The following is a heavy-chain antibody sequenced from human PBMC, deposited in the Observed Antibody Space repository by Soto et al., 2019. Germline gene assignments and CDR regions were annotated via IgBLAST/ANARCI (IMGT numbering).Heavy chain of an antibody. CDR1: GDSISSGGYY. V-gene: IGHV4-31*03. CDR2: IYYSGST. J-gene: IGHJ5*02. Sequence: SETLSLTCTVSGDSISSGGYYWSWIRQHPGKGLEYIGYIYYSGSTYYNPALKSRITISVDTSKNQFSLKLSFVTAADTAVYYCARCLLGTSSYNPWGQGTLVT. CDR3: ARCLLGTSSYNP. D-gene: IGHD2-2*02.